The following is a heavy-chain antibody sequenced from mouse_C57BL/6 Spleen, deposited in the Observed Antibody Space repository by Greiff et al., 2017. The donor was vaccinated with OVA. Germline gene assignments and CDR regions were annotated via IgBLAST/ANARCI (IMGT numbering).Heavy chain of an antibody. CDR2: INPNNGGT. V-gene: IGHV1-26*01. Sequence: VQLQQSGPELVKPGASVKISCKASGYTFTDYYMNWVKQSHGKSLEWIGDINPNNGGTSYNQKFKGKATLTVDKSSSTAYMELRSLTSEDSAVYYCARVYYEGYFDYWGQGTTLTVSS. J-gene: IGHJ2*01. CDR1: GYTFTDYY. D-gene: IGHD1-1*01. CDR3: ARVYYEGYFDY.